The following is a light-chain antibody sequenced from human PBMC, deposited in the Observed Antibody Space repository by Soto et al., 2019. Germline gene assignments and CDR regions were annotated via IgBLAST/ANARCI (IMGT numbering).Light chain of an antibody. Sequence: EIVLTQSPGTLSLSPGERATLSCRASQSVRSTHLAWYQQKPGQAPRLLMYEASNRATGIPARFSGGGSGTDFTLTISSLEPEDFAVYYCQQRSDWPWTFGQGTRLEIK. CDR1: QSVRSTH. V-gene: IGKV3D-20*02. CDR3: QQRSDWPWT. CDR2: EAS. J-gene: IGKJ5*01.